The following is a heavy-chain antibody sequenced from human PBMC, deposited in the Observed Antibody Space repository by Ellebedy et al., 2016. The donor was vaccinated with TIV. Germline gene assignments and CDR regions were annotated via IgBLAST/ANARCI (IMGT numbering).Heavy chain of an antibody. CDR3: AREGRIQLWQSYYYYYGMDV. Sequence: GGSLRLXXAASGFTFSSYSMNWVRQAPGKGLEWVSSISSSSSYIYYADSVKGRFTISRDNAKNSLYLQMNSLRAEDTAVYYCAREGRIQLWQSYYYYYGMDVWGQGTTVTVSS. D-gene: IGHD5-18*01. J-gene: IGHJ6*02. CDR2: ISSSSSYI. V-gene: IGHV3-21*01. CDR1: GFTFSSYS.